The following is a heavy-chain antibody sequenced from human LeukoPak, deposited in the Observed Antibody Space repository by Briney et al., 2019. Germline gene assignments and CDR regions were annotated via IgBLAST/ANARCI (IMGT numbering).Heavy chain of an antibody. D-gene: IGHD6-19*01. CDR2: ISYDGSNK. V-gene: IGHV3-30*18. CDR1: GFTFSSYG. Sequence: GSLRLSCAASGFTFSSYGMHWVRQAPGKGLEWVAVISYDGSNKYYADSVKGRFTISRDNSKNTLYLQMGSLRAEDTAVYYCAKEDPSYSSGWYGGFYYYYGMDVWGQGTTVTVSS. CDR3: AKEDPSYSSGWYGGFYYYYGMDV. J-gene: IGHJ6*02.